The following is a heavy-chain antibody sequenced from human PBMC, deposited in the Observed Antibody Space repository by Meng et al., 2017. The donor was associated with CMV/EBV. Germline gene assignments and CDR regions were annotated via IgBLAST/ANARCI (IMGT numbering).Heavy chain of an antibody. CDR3: AKGRVSQFDY. J-gene: IGHJ4*02. V-gene: IGHV3-30*02. CDR1: GFTFSSYG. CDR2: IRYDGSNK. Sequence: GESLKISCAASGFTFSSYGMHWVRQAPGKGLEWVAFIRYDGSNKYYADSVKGRFTISRDNSKNTLYLQMNSLRAEDTAVYYCAKGRVSQFDYWGQGTLVTVSS. D-gene: IGHD4-11*01.